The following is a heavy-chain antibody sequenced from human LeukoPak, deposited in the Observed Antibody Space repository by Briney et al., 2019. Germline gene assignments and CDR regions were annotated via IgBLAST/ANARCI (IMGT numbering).Heavy chain of an antibody. CDR1: GFSFSNYE. Sequence: PGGSLRLSCAASGFSFSNYEMSWVRQAPGKGLEWVSYISSSASTIYYADSVKGRFTISRDNAKNSLYLQMNSLRAEDTAVYYCARGVFYSSDYSNCFDPWGQGTLVTVSS. CDR2: ISSSASTI. D-gene: IGHD6-19*01. J-gene: IGHJ5*02. CDR3: ARGVFYSSDYSNCFDP. V-gene: IGHV3-48*03.